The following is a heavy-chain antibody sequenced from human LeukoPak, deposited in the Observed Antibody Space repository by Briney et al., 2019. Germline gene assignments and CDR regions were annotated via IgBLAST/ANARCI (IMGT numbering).Heavy chain of an antibody. J-gene: IGHJ3*02. Sequence: GGSLRLSCAASGFTFSSYGMHWVRQVPGKGLEWVAVIWYDGSNKYYADSVKGRFTISRDNSKNTLYLQMNSLRAEDTAVYYCARGSPAAFDIWGQGTMVTVSS. V-gene: IGHV3-33*01. CDR1: GFTFSSYG. CDR2: IWYDGSNK. CDR3: ARGSPAAFDI.